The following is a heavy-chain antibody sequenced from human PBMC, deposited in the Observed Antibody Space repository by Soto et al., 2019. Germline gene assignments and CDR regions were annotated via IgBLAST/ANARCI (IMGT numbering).Heavy chain of an antibody. D-gene: IGHD3-10*01. CDR1: GFTFSGSA. CDR2: IRSKANGHAT. J-gene: IGHJ3*02. Sequence: GGSLRLSCAASGFTFSGSAMNWVRQASGKGLEWVGRIRSKANGHATAYAASVKGRFTIYRDNSKNKAYLQMNSLKTEDTAVYYCTSSGECDAFDIWGQGTMVTVSS. CDR3: TSSGECDAFDI. V-gene: IGHV3-73*01.